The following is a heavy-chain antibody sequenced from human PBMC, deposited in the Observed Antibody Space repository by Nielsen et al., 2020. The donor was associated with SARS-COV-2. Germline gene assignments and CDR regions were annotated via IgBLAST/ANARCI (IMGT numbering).Heavy chain of an antibody. V-gene: IGHV3-23*01. D-gene: IGHD3-22*01. J-gene: IGHJ4*02. CDR3: AKDRVYDSSGYYGDY. Sequence: GGSLRLSCAASGFTFSSYAMSWVRQAPGKGLEWVSAISGSGGSTYYADSVKGRFTISRDNSKNTLYLQMNSLRAEDTAVYYCAKDRVYDSSGYYGDYWGQGTLVTVSS. CDR2: ISGSGGST. CDR1: GFTFSSYA.